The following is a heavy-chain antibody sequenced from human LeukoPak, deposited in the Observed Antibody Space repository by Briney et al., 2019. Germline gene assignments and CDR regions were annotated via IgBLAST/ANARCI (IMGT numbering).Heavy chain of an antibody. D-gene: IGHD3-9*01. Sequence: PGGSLRLSCTASGFTFGDYAMNWARQAPGKGLGGASFIRSRAYGGTTEYAASVKGRFTISRDDSKSIAYLQMNSLKTEDTAVYYCTRDNDILTGYPTNDYWGQGTLVTVSS. CDR1: GFTFGDYA. CDR3: TRDNDILTGYPTNDY. CDR2: IRSRAYGGTT. J-gene: IGHJ4*02. V-gene: IGHV3-49*04.